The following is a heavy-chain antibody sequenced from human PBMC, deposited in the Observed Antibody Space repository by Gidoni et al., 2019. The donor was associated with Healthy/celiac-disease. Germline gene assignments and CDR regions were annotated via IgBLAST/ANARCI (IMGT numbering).Heavy chain of an antibody. V-gene: IGHV3-53*01. J-gene: IGHJ4*02. CDR3: ARWDLYGSGSR. CDR1: GFTFSCNY. Sequence: EVELVESGGGWSQPGGSRRLSCADSGFTFSCNYMSWVRQAPGQGLEWFSVIYSGGSTCYADSVKGRFTISRDNSKNTLYLQMNSLRAEDTAVYYCARWDLYGSGSRWGQGTLVTVSS. D-gene: IGHD3-10*01. CDR2: IYSGGST.